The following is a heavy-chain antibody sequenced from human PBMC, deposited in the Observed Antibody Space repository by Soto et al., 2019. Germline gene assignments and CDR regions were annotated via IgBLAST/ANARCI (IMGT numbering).Heavy chain of an antibody. J-gene: IGHJ4*02. Sequence: SETLSLTCTVSGGSISSHFWTWIRQPPGMGLEWIGNIHSSGKTDYAPSLKSRVTISLDTSKNQFSLKLSSVTAADTAVYYCARPQQYYYDSSGHYRFDYWGQGTLVTVSS. CDR3: ARPQQYYYDSSGHYRFDY. D-gene: IGHD3-22*01. CDR1: GGSISSHF. CDR2: IHSSGKT. V-gene: IGHV4-59*11.